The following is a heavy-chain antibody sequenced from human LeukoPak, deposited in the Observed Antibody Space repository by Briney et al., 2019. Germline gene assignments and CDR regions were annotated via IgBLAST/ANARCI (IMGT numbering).Heavy chain of an antibody. D-gene: IGHD2-21*02. CDR3: ARDSYGGDWEVAFDI. J-gene: IGHJ3*02. V-gene: IGHV4-39*07. Sequence: PSETLSLTCTVSGGSISSSSYYWGWIRQPPGKGLEWIGSIYYSGSTYYNPSLKSRVTISVDTSKNQFSLKLSSVTAADTAVYYCARDSYGGDWEVAFDIWGQGTMVTVSS. CDR1: GGSISSSSYY. CDR2: IYYSGST.